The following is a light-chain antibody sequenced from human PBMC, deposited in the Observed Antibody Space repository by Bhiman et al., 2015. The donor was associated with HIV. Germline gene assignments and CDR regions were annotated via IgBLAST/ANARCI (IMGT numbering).Light chain of an antibody. J-gene: IGLJ3*02. CDR2: GNS. V-gene: IGLV1-40*01. CDR3: QSYDSSLSAWV. CDR1: SSNIGAGYD. Sequence: QSVLTQPPSVSGAPGQRVTISCTGSSSNIGAGYDVHWYQQLPGTAPKLLIYGNSNRPSGVPDRFSGSKSGTSASLAITGLQAEEEVDYYCQSYDSSLSAWVFGGGTKPDRP.